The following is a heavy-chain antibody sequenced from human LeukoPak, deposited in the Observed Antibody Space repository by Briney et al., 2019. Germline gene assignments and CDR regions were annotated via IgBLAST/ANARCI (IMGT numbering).Heavy chain of an antibody. CDR1: GGTFSSYA. D-gene: IGHD3-22*01. CDR3: ARAYYYDSSGYSTLGAFDI. V-gene: IGHV1-69*04. Sequence: ASVKVSCKASGGTFSSYAISWVRQAPGQGLEWMGRIIPILGIANYAQKFQGRVTITADKSTSTAYMELSSLRSEDTAVYYCARAYYYDSSGYSTLGAFDIWGQGTMVTVSS. CDR2: IIPILGIA. J-gene: IGHJ3*02.